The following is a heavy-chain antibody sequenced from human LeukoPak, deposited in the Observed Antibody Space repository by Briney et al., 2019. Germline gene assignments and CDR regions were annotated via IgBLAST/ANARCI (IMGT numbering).Heavy chain of an antibody. Sequence: SETLSLTCAVYGGSFSGYYWSGIGQPPGKELEWIGRIHTTGRTNYNPSLKSRVYISVDTSKNQFSLELSSLTAADTAVYYCAREFDYEGVDPWGQGTLVTVSS. D-gene: IGHD4-17*01. CDR1: GGSFSGYY. J-gene: IGHJ5*02. CDR3: AREFDYEGVDP. CDR2: IHTTGRT. V-gene: IGHV4-4*08.